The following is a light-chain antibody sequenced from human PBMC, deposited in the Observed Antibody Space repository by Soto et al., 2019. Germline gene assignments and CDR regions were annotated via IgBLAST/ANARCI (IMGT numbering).Light chain of an antibody. J-gene: IGLJ2*01. V-gene: IGLV2-14*01. CDR2: DVS. CDR1: SSDVGGYNY. Sequence: QSALTQPASVSGSPGQSITISCTGTSSDVGGYNYVSWYQQHPGKAPKLMIYDVSNRPSGVSNRFSGSKSGNTASLNISGLQAEDEADYYCSSYTSSSTLYVVFGGGTKLTVL. CDR3: SSYTSSSTLYVV.